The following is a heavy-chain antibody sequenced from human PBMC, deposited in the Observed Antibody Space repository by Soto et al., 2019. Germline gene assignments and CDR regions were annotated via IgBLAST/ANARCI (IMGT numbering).Heavy chain of an antibody. CDR1: GFTLSSYA. Sequence: GGSLRLSCAASGFTLSSYAMSWVRQAPGKGLEWVSAISGSGGSTYYADSVKGRFTISRDNSKNTLYLQMNSLRAEDTAVYYCAKGLWIYYYGMDVWGQGTTVTVSS. CDR2: ISGSGGST. CDR3: AKGLWIYYYGMDV. D-gene: IGHD5-18*01. V-gene: IGHV3-23*01. J-gene: IGHJ6*02.